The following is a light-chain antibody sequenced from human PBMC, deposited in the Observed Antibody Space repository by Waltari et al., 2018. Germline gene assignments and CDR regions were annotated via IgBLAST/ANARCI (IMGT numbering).Light chain of an antibody. J-gene: IGKJ4*01. V-gene: IGKV4-1*01. CDR1: QSVLYSSNNKNY. CDR2: WAS. Sequence: DIVMTQSPDSLAVSLGERATLNCKSSQSVLYSSNNKNYLAWYQQKAGQPPKMLIYWASNRESGVPDRFSGSGSGTDFTLTISSLQAEDVAVYYCQQHYSTPLTFGGGTKVEIK. CDR3: QQHYSTPLT.